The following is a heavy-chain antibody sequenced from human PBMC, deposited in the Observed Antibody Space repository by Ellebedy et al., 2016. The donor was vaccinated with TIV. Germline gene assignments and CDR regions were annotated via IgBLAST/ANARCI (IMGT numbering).Heavy chain of an antibody. D-gene: IGHD5-18*01. CDR3: ARGRGSSYDLPLQH. CDR1: GGSISSHY. J-gene: IGHJ1*01. Sequence: SETLSLXCTVSGGSISSHYWSWIRQPPGKGLEWIGYVHYRGSTNHNPSLKSRVTISVDRSKNQFSLNLSSVTAADTAVYYCARGRGSSYDLPLQHWGQGTLVTVSS. CDR2: VHYRGST. V-gene: IGHV4-59*11.